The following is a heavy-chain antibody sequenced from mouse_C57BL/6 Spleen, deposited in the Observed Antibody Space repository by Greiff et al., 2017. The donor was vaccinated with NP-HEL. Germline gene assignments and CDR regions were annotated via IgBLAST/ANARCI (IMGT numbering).Heavy chain of an antibody. J-gene: IGHJ1*03. Sequence: QVQLQQPGAELVMPGASVKLSCKASGYTFTSYWMHWVKQRPGQGLEWIGEIDPSDSYTNYNQKFKGKSTLTVDKSSSTAFMQLSSLTSEDSAVYDCAYRGGSSYWYFGVWGTGTTVTVSA. CDR3: AYRGGSSYWYFGV. D-gene: IGHD1-1*01. V-gene: IGHV1-69*01. CDR1: GYTFTSYW. CDR2: IDPSDSYT.